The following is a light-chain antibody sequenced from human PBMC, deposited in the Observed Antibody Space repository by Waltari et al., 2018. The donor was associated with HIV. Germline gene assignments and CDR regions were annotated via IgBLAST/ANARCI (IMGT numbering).Light chain of an antibody. J-gene: IGLJ3*02. CDR2: EVT. V-gene: IGLV2-8*01. CDR1: SSDIGAYDS. Sequence: QSALTQPPSASGSLGQSVTIPCTGSSSDIGAYDSVSWFQQHPRSAPKLLLYEVTRRPSNVSDRFSGSRSGSTAFLTVAGLQPDDEATYFCSSYGDSLRVLFGGGTNVTVL. CDR3: SSYGDSLRVL.